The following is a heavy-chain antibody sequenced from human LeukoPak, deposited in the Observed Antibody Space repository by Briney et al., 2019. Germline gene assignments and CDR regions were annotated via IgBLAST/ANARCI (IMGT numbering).Heavy chain of an antibody. Sequence: SETLSLTCTVSNASTTGYYWSWIRQAPGKGLEWIGFIYYNGFTNYNPSLKSRVTISVDNLNNQFSLKLSSVSAADTAVYFCARQFPPRHSGRHYFDTWSQGTLVTVSS. D-gene: IGHD3-10*01. CDR3: ARQFPPRHSGRHYFDT. CDR2: IYYNGFT. J-gene: IGHJ4*02. CDR1: NASTTGYY. V-gene: IGHV4-59*03.